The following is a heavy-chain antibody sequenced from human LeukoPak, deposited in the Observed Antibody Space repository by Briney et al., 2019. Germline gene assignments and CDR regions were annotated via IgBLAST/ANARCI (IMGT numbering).Heavy chain of an antibody. CDR1: GGSISSSSYY. J-gene: IGHJ4*02. D-gene: IGHD6-13*01. CDR3: ASRGSSSWTFDY. CDR2: IYHSGST. V-gene: IGHV4-39*07. Sequence: SETLSLTCTVSGGSISSSSYYWGWIRQPPGKGLEWIGEIYHSGSTNYNPSLKSRVTISVDKSKNQLSLKLSSVTAADTAVYYCASRGSSSWTFDYWGQGTLVTVSS.